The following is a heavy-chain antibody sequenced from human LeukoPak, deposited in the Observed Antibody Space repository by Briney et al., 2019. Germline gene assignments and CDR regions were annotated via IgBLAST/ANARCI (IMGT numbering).Heavy chain of an antibody. J-gene: IGHJ6*02. CDR2: TRNKANSYTT. CDR1: GFTFSDHY. V-gene: IGHV3-72*01. D-gene: IGHD2-2*01. CDR3: ARLVVVPAAKRGYYYYYGMDV. Sequence: GGSLRLSCAASGFTFSDHYMDWVRQAPGKGLEWVGRTRNKANSYTTEYAASVKGRFIISRDDSKNSLYLQMNSLKTEDTAVYYCARLVVVPAAKRGYYYYYGMDVWGQGATVTVSS.